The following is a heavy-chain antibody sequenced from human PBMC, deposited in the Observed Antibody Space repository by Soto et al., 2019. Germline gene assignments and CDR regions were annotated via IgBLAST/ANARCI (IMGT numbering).Heavy chain of an antibody. D-gene: IGHD2-15*01. Sequence: SVKVSCPASGGTFSRYAISWLRQAPGQGLEWMGGIIPIFGTANYAQKFQGRVTITADESTSTAYMELSSLRSEDTAVYYCRRGIVGVVAATRVQGYYYFGMVVWGQGTTVTV. V-gene: IGHV1-69*13. CDR2: IIPIFGTA. CDR3: RRGIVGVVAATRVQGYYYFGMVV. J-gene: IGHJ6*02. CDR1: GGTFSRYA.